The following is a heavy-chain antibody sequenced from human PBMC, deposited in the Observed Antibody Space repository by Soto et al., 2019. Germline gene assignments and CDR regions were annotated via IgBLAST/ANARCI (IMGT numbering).Heavy chain of an antibody. J-gene: IGHJ4*02. V-gene: IGHV3-30*18. CDR2: ISYDGSNK. CDR1: GFTFSSYG. D-gene: IGHD2-15*01. CDR3: AKNGAPPWDCSGGSCLYYFDY. Sequence: GGSLRLSCAASGFTFSSYGMHWVRQAPGKGLEWVAVISYDGSNKYYADSVKGRFTISRDNSKNTLYLQMNSLRAEDTAVYYCAKNGAPPWDCSGGSCLYYFDYWGQGTLVTVSS.